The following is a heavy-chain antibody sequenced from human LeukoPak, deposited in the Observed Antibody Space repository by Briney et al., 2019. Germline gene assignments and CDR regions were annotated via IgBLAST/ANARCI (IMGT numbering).Heavy chain of an antibody. CDR3: ARGRNYYYYGMDV. CDR2: IYSGGST. Sequence: PGGSLRLSCAASGFTFSSYSMNWVRQAPGKALEWVSVIYSGGSTYYADSVKGRFTISRDNSKNTLYLQMNSLRAEDTAVYYCARGRNYYYYGMDVWGQGTTVTVSS. J-gene: IGHJ6*02. V-gene: IGHV3-66*02. CDR1: GFTFSSYS.